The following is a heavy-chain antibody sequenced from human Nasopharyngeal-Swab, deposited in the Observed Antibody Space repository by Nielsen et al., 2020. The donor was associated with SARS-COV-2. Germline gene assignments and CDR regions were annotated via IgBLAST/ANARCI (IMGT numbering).Heavy chain of an antibody. D-gene: IGHD3-22*01. CDR1: GFSFSTYT. Sequence: GESLKISCAASGFSFSTYTMNWVRQAPGKGLEWLASISSDSGAKYHADSVKGRFPISRDNAKNSLYLEMTSLRAEDTAVYYCLRGDRRDYWGPGTLVSVSS. V-gene: IGHV3-21*01. CDR3: LRGDRRDY. J-gene: IGHJ4*02. CDR2: ISSDSGAK.